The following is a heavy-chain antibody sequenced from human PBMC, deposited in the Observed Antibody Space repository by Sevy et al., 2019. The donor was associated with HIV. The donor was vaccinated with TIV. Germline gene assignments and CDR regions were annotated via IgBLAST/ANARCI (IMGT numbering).Heavy chain of an antibody. J-gene: IGHJ5*02. V-gene: IGHV3-21*01. CDR3: AREAGSGVWFDP. CDR2: ISSSSSYI. D-gene: IGHD6-25*01. CDR1: GFTFSSYS. Sequence: GGSLRLSCAASGFTFSSYSMNWVRQAPGKGLEWVSSISSSSSYIYYADSVKGRFTISRDNAKNSLYLQMNSVRAEDTAVYYCAREAGSGVWFDPWGQGTLVTVSS.